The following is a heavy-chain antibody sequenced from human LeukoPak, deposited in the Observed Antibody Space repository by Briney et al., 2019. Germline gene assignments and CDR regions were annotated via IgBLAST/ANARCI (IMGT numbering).Heavy chain of an antibody. CDR2: MSPKSGNT. D-gene: IGHD7-27*01. Sequence: ASVKVSCKASGYTFVSYDINWVRQATGQGPEWMGWMSPKSGNTGYAQKFQGRVTMTRDTSINTAYMELSGLISEDAAVYYCTRGPPNWGYDFWGQGTLVTVSS. CDR1: GYTFVSYD. CDR3: TRGPPNWGYDF. V-gene: IGHV1-8*01. J-gene: IGHJ4*02.